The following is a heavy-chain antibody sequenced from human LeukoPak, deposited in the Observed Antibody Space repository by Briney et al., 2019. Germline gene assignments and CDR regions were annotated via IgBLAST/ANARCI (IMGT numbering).Heavy chain of an antibody. V-gene: IGHV3-23*01. J-gene: IGHJ5*02. Sequence: GGSLRLSCAASGFTVSSNYMSWVRQAPGKGLEWVSAISGSGGSTYYADSVKGRFTISRDNSKNTLYLQMNSLRAEDTAVYYCAKMYSSGVPGWFDPWGQGTLVTVSS. CDR3: AKMYSSGVPGWFDP. CDR2: ISGSGGST. D-gene: IGHD6-19*01. CDR1: GFTVSSNY.